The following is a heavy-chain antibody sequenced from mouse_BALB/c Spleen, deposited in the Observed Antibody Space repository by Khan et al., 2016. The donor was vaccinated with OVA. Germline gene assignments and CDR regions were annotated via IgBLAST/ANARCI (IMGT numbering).Heavy chain of an antibody. J-gene: IGHJ3*01. CDR3: ASAASGYFAY. CDR2: VNSDGYYT. CDR1: GFTFSTYA. V-gene: IGHV5-9-3*01. D-gene: IGHD3-1*01. Sequence: EVELVESGGGLVKPGGSLKLSCAASGFTFSTYAMSWVRQTPERRLEWVATVNSDGYYTFYPDNVTGRFTISRDNAKNTLYLQMSSLRSEDTAMYYCASAASGYFAYWGQGTLVTVSA.